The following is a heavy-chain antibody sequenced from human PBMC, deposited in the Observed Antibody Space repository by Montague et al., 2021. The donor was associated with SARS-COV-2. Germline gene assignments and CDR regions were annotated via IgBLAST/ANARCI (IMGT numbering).Heavy chain of an antibody. CDR3: ARKEYNWNDGFDP. J-gene: IGHJ5*02. CDR1: GGSISSYY. V-gene: IGHV4-59*13. Sequence: SETLSLTCSVAGGSISSYYWSWIRQSPGKGLEWIGYIFHGGITXXXPSXKGRVTISVDMSKNQFSLQLNSVTAADSAVYYCARKEYNWNDGFDPWGQGTLVTVSS. CDR2: IFHGGIT. D-gene: IGHD1-20*01.